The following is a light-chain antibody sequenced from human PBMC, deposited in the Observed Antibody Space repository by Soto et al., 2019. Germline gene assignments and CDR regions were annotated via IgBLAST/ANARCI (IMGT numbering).Light chain of an antibody. CDR2: RAS. J-gene: IGKJ1*01. CDR3: LQYHNLWA. CDR1: QNIYSN. Sequence: IVVTQSPATLSVSPGERATLSCRASQNIYSNVAWYQQRPGQAPRLLIYRASTRAPGIPARFSGSGSGTEFTLTISSLQSEDFTVYSCLQYHNLWAFGQGTKVDI. V-gene: IGKV3-15*01.